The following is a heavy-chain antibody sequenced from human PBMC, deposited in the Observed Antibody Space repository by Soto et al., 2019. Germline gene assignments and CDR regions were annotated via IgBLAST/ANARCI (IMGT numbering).Heavy chain of an antibody. V-gene: IGHV1-8*01. CDR2: MNPNSGNT. J-gene: IGHJ3*02. D-gene: IGHD3-10*01. CDR3: ARPYYGSGSYAFDI. Sequence: ASVKVSCKASGYTFTSYDINWVRQATGQGLEWMGWMNPNSGNTGYAQKFQGRVTMTRNTSISTAYMELSSLRSEDTAVHYCARPYYGSGSYAFDIWGQGTMVTVSS. CDR1: GYTFTSYD.